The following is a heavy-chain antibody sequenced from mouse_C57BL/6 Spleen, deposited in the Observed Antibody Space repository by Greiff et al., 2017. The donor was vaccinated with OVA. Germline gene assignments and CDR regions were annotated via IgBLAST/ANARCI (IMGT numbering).Heavy chain of an antibody. J-gene: IGHJ1*03. CDR1: GYTFTSYW. V-gene: IGHV1-5*01. D-gene: IGHD1-1*01. CDR2: IYPGNSDT. CDR3: TGCTVVARDWYCDV. Sequence: EVQLQQSGTVLARPGASVKMSCKTSGYTFTSYWMHWVKQRPGQGLEWIGAIYPGNSDTSYNQKFKGKAKLTAVTSASTAYMELSSLTNEDSAVYYCTGCTVVARDWYCDVWGTGTTVTVSS.